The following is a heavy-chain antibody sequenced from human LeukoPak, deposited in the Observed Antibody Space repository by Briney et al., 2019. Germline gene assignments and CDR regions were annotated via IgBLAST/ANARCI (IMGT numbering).Heavy chain of an antibody. J-gene: IGHJ6*02. V-gene: IGHV2-5*01. D-gene: IGHD2/OR15-2a*01. Sequence: ESGPTLVRPTQTLTLTCTFSGLSLSTAGVGVVWIRQPPGKALEWLGVTYWNGDKRYNPSLASRLTITKDTSKNQEVLALTNMDPVDTATYYCGHRRESFDYHGVDVWGQGTTVTVSS. CDR2: TYWNGDK. CDR1: GLSLSTAGVG. CDR3: GHRRESFDYHGVDV.